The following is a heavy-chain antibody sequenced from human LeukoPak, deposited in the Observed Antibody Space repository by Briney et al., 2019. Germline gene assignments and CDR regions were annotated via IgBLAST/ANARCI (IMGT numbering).Heavy chain of an antibody. CDR2: ITSNGGTT. D-gene: IGHD2-15*01. CDR1: GFTFNYHA. Sequence: GGSLRLSCSASGFTFNYHAMHWVRQAPGKGLEYVSAITSNGGTTYYADSVKGRFTISRDNSKNTLYLQMSSLRPEDTAVYYCVKIYATGGGYYYDYWGQGTLVTVSS. CDR3: VKIYATGGGYYYDY. V-gene: IGHV3-64D*09. J-gene: IGHJ4*02.